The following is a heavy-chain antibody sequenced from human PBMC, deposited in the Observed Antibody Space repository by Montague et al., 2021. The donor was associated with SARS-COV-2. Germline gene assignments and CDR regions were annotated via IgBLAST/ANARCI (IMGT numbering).Heavy chain of an antibody. V-gene: IGHV3-30-3*01. Sequence: SLRLSCAASGFTFSSYAMHWVRQAPGKGLEWVAVISYYGSNKYYADSVKGRFTISRDNSKNTLYLQMNSLRAEDTAVYYCARDPDSGSYSSDAFDIWGQGTMVTVSS. J-gene: IGHJ3*02. CDR1: GFTFSSYA. CDR3: ARDPDSGSYSSDAFDI. CDR2: ISYYGSNK. D-gene: IGHD1-26*01.